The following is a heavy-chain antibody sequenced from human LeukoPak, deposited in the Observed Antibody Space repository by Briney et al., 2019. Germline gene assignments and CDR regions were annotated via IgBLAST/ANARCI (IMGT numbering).Heavy chain of an antibody. CDR1: GGTFSSYA. CDR2: IIPIFGTA. D-gene: IGHD3-22*01. J-gene: IGHJ4*02. Sequence: SVKVSCKASGGTFSSYAISWVRQAPGQGLEWMGRIIPIFGTANYAQKFQGRVTITADESTSTAYMELSSLRSEDTAVYYCALYYYDSSGYYPFDYWGQGTLVTVSS. CDR3: ALYYYDSSGYYPFDY. V-gene: IGHV1-69*15.